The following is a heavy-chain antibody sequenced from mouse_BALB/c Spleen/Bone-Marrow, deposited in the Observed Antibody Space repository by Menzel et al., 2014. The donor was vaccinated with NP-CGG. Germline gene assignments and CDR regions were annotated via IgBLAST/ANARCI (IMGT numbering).Heavy chain of an antibody. CDR1: GFTFSTYA. CDR2: INSGGTYI. J-gene: IGHJ1*01. D-gene: IGHD2-4*01. V-gene: IGHV5-9-3*01. CDR3: ARPRMITTYFDV. Sequence: EVHLVESGGGLVKPGGSLKLSCAASGFTFSTYAMSWVRQTPEKRLEWVATINSGGTYIYYADSVKGRFTISRDNAKNTLYLQMSSLRSEDTAMFYCARPRMITTYFDVWGAGTTVTVSS.